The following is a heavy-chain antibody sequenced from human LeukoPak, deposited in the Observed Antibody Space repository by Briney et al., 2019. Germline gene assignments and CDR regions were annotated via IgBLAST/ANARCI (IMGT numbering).Heavy chain of an antibody. CDR3: ARGADYCGGDCYSPFDAFDI. J-gene: IGHJ3*02. CDR2: IGTTGSYI. Sequence: GGSLRLSCAASGFTFSNYSMNWVRQAPGKGLEWVSSIGTTGSYIFYADSVKGRFTISRDNAKNTLYLQMNSLRAEDTAVYYCARGADYCGGDCYSPFDAFDIWGQGTMVTVSS. V-gene: IGHV3-21*04. D-gene: IGHD2-21*02. CDR1: GFTFSNYS.